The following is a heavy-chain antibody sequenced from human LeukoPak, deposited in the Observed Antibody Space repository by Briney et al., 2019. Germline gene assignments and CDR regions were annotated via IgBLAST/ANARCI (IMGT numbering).Heavy chain of an antibody. D-gene: IGHD6-13*01. Sequence: GGSLGLSCAASGFTFSSYDMHWVRQATGKGLGWVSAIGTAGDTYYPGSVKGRFTISRENAKNSLYLQMNSLRAGDTAVYYCARADAGYSSSWAFDIWGQGTMVTVSS. CDR2: IGTAGDT. CDR3: ARADAGYSSSWAFDI. J-gene: IGHJ3*02. V-gene: IGHV3-13*01. CDR1: GFTFSSYD.